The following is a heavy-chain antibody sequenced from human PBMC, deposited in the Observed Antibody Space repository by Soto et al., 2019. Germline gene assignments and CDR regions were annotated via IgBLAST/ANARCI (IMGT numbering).Heavy chain of an antibody. J-gene: IGHJ4*01. CDR2: INSDGSST. Sequence: GGSLRLSCVASGFTFSSYWMHWVRQAPGKGLVWVSRINSDGSSTSYADSVKGRFTISRDNAKNTLYLQMNSLRAEDTAVYYCARVSTNYYDSSGYYYLEYYFYYWGHGT. V-gene: IGHV3-74*01. CDR3: ARVSTNYYDSSGYYYLEYYFYY. D-gene: IGHD3-22*01. CDR1: GFTFSSYW.